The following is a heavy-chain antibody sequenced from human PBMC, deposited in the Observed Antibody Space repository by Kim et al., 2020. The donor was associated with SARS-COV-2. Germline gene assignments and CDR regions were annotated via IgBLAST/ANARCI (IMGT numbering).Heavy chain of an antibody. J-gene: IGHJ4*02. CDR3: ASTGGGIAVAGMGDY. Sequence: ASVKVSCKASGYTFTSYGISWVRQAPGQGLEWMGWISAYNGNTNYAQKLQGRVNMTTDTSTSTAYMELRSLRSDDTAVYYCASTGGGIAVAGMGDYWGQGTLVTVSS. V-gene: IGHV1-18*01. CDR2: ISAYNGNT. D-gene: IGHD6-19*01. CDR1: GYTFTSYG.